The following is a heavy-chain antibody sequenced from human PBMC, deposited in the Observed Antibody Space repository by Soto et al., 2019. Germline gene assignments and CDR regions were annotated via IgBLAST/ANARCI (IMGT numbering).Heavy chain of an antibody. Sequence: QVQLVQSGAEVKKPGSSVKVSCKASGGTFSSYAISWVRQAPGQGLEWMGGIIPIFGTANYAQKFQGRVTITADESTSTAYMELSSLRSEDTAVYYCARVPDYYDSSGYPRAFDIWGQGTMVTVSS. J-gene: IGHJ3*02. CDR3: ARVPDYYDSSGYPRAFDI. V-gene: IGHV1-69*01. D-gene: IGHD3-22*01. CDR2: IIPIFGTA. CDR1: GGTFSSYA.